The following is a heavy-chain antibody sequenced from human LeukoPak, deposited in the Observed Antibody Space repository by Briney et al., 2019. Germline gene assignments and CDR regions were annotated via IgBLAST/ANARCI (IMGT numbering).Heavy chain of an antibody. CDR3: AKDRPLNRGYYVDF. Sequence: PGGSLRLSCAASGFTFSSYAMSWVRQAPGKGLEWVSAISASGGSTYYVDSVKGRFTISRDTSKNTLFLQMSSLRAEDTAIYYCAKDRPLNRGYYVDFWGQGTLVTVSS. CDR1: GFTFSSYA. D-gene: IGHD7-27*01. J-gene: IGHJ4*02. CDR2: ISASGGST. V-gene: IGHV3-23*01.